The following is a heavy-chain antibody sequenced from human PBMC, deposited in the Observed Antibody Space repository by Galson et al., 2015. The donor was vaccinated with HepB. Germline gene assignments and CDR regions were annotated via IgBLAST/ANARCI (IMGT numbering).Heavy chain of an antibody. Sequence: SLRLSCAASGFTFSSYAMHWVRQAPGKGLEWVAVISYDGSNKYYADSVKGRFTISRDNSKNTLYLQMNSLRAEDTAVYYCARAMVRGVTNFDYWGQGTLVTVSS. D-gene: IGHD3-10*01. J-gene: IGHJ4*02. CDR2: ISYDGSNK. V-gene: IGHV3-30*04. CDR3: ARAMVRGVTNFDY. CDR1: GFTFSSYA.